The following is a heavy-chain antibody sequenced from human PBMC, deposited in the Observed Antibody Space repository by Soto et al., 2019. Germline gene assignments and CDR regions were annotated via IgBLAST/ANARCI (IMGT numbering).Heavy chain of an antibody. J-gene: IGHJ4*02. V-gene: IGHV4-30-4*01. Sequence: SETLSLTCTVSGGSISSGDYYWSWIRQPPGKGLEWIGYIYYSGSTYYNPSLKSRVTISVDTSKNQFSLKLSSVTAADTAVYYFARGEYYYDSSGYPNPFDYWGQETLVTVSS. D-gene: IGHD3-22*01. CDR1: GGSISSGDYY. CDR2: IYYSGST. CDR3: ARGEYYYDSSGYPNPFDY.